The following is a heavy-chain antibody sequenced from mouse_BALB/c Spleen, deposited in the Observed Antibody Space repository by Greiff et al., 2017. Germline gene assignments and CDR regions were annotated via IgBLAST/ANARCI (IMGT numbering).Heavy chain of an antibody. Sequence: VQLKESGPELVKPGPSVKISCKTSGYTFTEYTMHWVKQSHGKSLEWIGGINPNNGGTSYNQKFKGKATLTVDKSSSTAYMELRSLTSEDSAVYYCASFYYGSSPYFDYWGQGTTLTVSS. CDR3: ASFYYGSSPYFDY. CDR1: GYTFTEYT. CDR2: INPNNGGT. J-gene: IGHJ2*01. V-gene: IGHV1-18*01. D-gene: IGHD1-1*01.